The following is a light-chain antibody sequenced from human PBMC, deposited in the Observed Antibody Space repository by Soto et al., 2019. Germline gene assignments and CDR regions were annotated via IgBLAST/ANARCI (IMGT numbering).Light chain of an antibody. CDR3: QSYDNSLSGSWV. Sequence: QSVLTQPPSVSGAPGQRVTISCTGSSSNIGAGFAVHWYQQLPGIAPRLLIYGSINRPSGVPARFSASKSGTSASLAITGLQAEDEADYYCQSYDNSLSGSWVFGGGTNLTVL. J-gene: IGLJ3*02. V-gene: IGLV1-40*01. CDR2: GSI. CDR1: SSNIGAGFA.